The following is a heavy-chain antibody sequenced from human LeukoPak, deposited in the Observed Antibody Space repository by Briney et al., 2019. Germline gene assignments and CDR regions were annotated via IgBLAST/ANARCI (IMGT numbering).Heavy chain of an antibody. CDR3: VLAPNSNWFDF. CDR1: GGSISSSSYY. J-gene: IGHJ5*01. D-gene: IGHD2-8*01. Sequence: SETLSLTCTVSGGSISSSSYYWGWIRQPPGKGLEWIGSIYYSGSTYYNPSLKSRVTISIDTSRQQFFLKLSSVTAADTAVYYCVLAPNSNWFDFWGQGTRVTVSS. V-gene: IGHV4-39*07. CDR2: IYYSGST.